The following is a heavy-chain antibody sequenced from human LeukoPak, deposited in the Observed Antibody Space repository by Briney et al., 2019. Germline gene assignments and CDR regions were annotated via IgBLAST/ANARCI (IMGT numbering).Heavy chain of an antibody. CDR2: IYSGGST. CDR1: RFPVRSNY. Sequence: WRSPALLSAPPRFPVRSNYISRVPPAPGKGLGWVSVIYSGGSTYYADSVKGRFTISRDNAKNTLYLQMNSLRAEDTAVYYCATAIAVAGRDYWGQGTLVTVSS. CDR3: ATAIAVAGRDY. D-gene: IGHD6-19*01. J-gene: IGHJ4*02. V-gene: IGHV3-53*01.